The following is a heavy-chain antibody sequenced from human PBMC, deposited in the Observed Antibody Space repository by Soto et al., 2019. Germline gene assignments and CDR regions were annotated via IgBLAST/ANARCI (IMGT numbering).Heavy chain of an antibody. J-gene: IGHJ4*02. Sequence: QVQLVESGGGVVQPGRSLRLSCAASGFTFSTYGMHWVRQAPGKGLEWVAGMWYDGSNKYYADSVKGRFTISRDNSKNTLYLQMNSLRAEDTAVYYCARDGWVVVAGLDYWGQGTLVNVSS. V-gene: IGHV3-33*01. CDR3: ARDGWVVVAGLDY. CDR1: GFTFSTYG. D-gene: IGHD2-15*01. CDR2: MWYDGSNK.